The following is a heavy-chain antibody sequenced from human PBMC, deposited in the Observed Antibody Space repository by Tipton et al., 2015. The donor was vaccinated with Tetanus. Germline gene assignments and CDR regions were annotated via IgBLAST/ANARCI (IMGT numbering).Heavy chain of an antibody. J-gene: IGHJ4*02. V-gene: IGHV1-69*01. CDR3: ARQSASWNFYFDY. CDR2: IFPLYGTS. D-gene: IGHD1-7*01. CDR1: GGTFKTYA. Sequence: QLVQSGAELKKPGSSVRVSCKTSGGTFKTYAISWVRQAPGQGLEWMGGIFPLYGTSNYAPKFQGRVTITADESTNAVHLEFFSLRSGDTAVYFCARQSASWNFYFDYWGQGTLVIVSS.